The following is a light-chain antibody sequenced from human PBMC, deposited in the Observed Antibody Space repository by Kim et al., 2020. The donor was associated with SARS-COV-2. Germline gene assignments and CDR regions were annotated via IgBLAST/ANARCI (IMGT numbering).Light chain of an antibody. J-gene: IGLJ2*01. CDR2: EVT. CDR1: SSDGDDYTY. Sequence: PGQSVTVSCTGSSSDGDDYTYVSWYQQHTGKAPKLLISEVTKRPAGVPDRFSGSKSGNTASLTVSGLQADDEADYYCSSFDGFNKVFGGGTQLTVL. V-gene: IGLV2-8*01. CDR3: SSFDGFNKV.